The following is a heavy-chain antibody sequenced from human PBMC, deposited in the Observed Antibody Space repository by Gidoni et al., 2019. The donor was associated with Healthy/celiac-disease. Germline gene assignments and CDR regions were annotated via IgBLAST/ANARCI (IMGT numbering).Heavy chain of an antibody. Sequence: QVQLQESGPGLVKPSQTLSLTCTVSGGSISSGSYYWSWIRQPAGKGLEWIGRIYTSGSTNYNPSLKSRVTISVDTSKNQFSLKLSSVTAADTAVYYCARDTGYSGSSWSPFDYWGQGTLVTVSS. CDR2: IYTSGST. CDR3: ARDTGYSGSSWSPFDY. V-gene: IGHV4-61*02. J-gene: IGHJ4*02. CDR1: GGSISSGSYY. D-gene: IGHD6-13*01.